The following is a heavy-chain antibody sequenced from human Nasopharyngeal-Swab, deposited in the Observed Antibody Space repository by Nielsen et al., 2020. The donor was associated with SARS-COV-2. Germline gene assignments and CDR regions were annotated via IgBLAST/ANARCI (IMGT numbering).Heavy chain of an antibody. V-gene: IGHV4-38-2*02. CDR3: ARDTQTYYDSSGYQDY. Sequence: SETLSLTCTVSGYSISSGYYWGWIRQPPGPGLEWIGSIYHSGSTYYNPSLKSRVTISVDTSKNQFSLKLSSVTAADTAVYYCARDTQTYYDSSGYQDYWGQGTLVTVSS. CDR2: IYHSGST. J-gene: IGHJ4*02. CDR1: GYSISSGYY. D-gene: IGHD3-22*01.